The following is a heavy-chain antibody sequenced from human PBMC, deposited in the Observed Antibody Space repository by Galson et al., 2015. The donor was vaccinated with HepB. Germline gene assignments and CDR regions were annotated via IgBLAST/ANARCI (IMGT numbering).Heavy chain of an antibody. CDR3: ARGFYYGMDV. J-gene: IGHJ6*02. CDR2: INHSGST. CDR1: GGSFSGYY. Sequence: ETLSLTCAVYGGSFSGYYWSWIRQPPGKGLEWIGEINHSGSTNYNPSLKSRVTISVDTSKNQFSLKLSSVTAADTAVYYCARGFYYGMDVWGQGTTVTVSS. V-gene: IGHV4-34*01.